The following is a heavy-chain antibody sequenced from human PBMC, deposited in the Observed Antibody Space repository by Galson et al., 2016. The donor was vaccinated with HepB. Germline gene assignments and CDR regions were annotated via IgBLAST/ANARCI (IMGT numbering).Heavy chain of an antibody. V-gene: IGHV3-23*01. Sequence: SLRLSCAASGFIFSEYAMSWVRRAPGKGLEWVSAISGSSAYTYYADSVQGRFTISRDNSQNTLYLQMNSLRAEDTAVDYCAKDLGERLVTVYSYMDVWGKGTTVTVSS. CDR3: AKDLGERLVTVYSYMDV. CDR1: GFIFSEYA. J-gene: IGHJ6*03. CDR2: ISGSSAYT. D-gene: IGHD3-16*01.